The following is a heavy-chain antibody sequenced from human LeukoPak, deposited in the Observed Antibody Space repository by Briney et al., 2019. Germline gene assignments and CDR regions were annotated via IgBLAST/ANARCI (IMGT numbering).Heavy chain of an antibody. Sequence: PGGSLRLSCAASGFTFSGSAMHWVRQAPGKGLEWVAFIRYDGSNKYYADSVKGRFTISRDNSKNTLYLQMNSLRAEDTAVYYCAKDLHGYIKKGDAFDIWGQGTMVTVSS. CDR3: AKDLHGYIKKGDAFDI. D-gene: IGHD5-24*01. CDR1: GFTFSGSA. V-gene: IGHV3-30*02. J-gene: IGHJ3*02. CDR2: IRYDGSNK.